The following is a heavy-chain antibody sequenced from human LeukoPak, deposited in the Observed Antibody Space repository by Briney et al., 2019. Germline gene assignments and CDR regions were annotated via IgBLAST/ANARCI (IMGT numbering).Heavy chain of an antibody. CDR2: IKQDGSEK. V-gene: IGHV3-7*01. Sequence: GGSLRLSCAASGFTFSSYWMSWVRQAPGKGLEWVANIKQDGSEKYYVDSVKGRFTISSDNAKNSPYLQMNSLRAEDTAVYYCATQSTTPDYWGQGTLVTVTS. CDR3: ATQSTTPDY. J-gene: IGHJ4*02. D-gene: IGHD2-2*01. CDR1: GFTFSSYW.